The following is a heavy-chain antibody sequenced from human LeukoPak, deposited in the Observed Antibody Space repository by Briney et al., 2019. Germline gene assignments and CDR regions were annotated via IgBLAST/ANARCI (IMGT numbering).Heavy chain of an antibody. CDR1: GFTFSGSA. J-gene: IGHJ3*02. CDR2: IRSKTNNYAT. V-gene: IGHV3-73*01. CDR3: TRYDTSGPPM. Sequence: HPGGSLRLSCAASGFTFSGSALHWVRQASGKGLEWIGRIRSKTNNYATTYAASVKGRFTISRDDSRNTAYLQMSSLKTEDTAVYYCTRYDTSGPPMWGQGTMVTVSS. D-gene: IGHD3-22*01.